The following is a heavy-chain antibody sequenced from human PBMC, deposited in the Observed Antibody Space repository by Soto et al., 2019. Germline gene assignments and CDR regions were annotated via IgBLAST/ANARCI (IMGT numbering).Heavy chain of an antibody. J-gene: IGHJ6*02. D-gene: IGHD3-3*01. CDR3: ASLLEGVVTLGFLGYYGMDV. CDR2: ISSSGSTI. V-gene: IGHV3-48*03. CDR1: GFTFSSYE. Sequence: PGGSLRLSCAASGFTFSSYEMNWVRQAPGKGLEWVSYISSSGSTIYYADSVKGRFTISRDNAKNSLYLQMNSLRAEDTAVYYCASLLEGVVTLGFLGYYGMDVWGQGTTVTV.